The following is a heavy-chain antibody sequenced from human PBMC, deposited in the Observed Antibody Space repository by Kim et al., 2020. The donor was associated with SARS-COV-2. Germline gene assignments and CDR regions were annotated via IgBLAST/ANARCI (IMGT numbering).Heavy chain of an antibody. CDR1: GYTFITYA. CDR3: ARELSARGDSFYSD. V-gene: IGHV1-3*01. Sequence: ASVKVSCRASGYTFITYAMHWVRQAPGQRLEWMGWIHAGTGNTKYSQKFQGRVAITRDASASTAYMELRSLRSEDTAVYYCARELSARGDSFYSDWGQGT. D-gene: IGHD2-21*02. J-gene: IGHJ4*02. CDR2: IHAGTGNT.